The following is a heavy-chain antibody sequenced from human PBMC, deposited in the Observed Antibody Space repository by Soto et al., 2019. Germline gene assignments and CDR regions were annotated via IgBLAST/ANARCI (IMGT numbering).Heavy chain of an antibody. V-gene: IGHV3-7*03. CDR3: ARPRLRCMDV. Sequence: PGGSLRLSCVGSGFRLSNYFMSWVRQALGKGLEWVANIKEDGSEKYYVESVKGRFTISRDNAKNSLYLQVNSLRDEDTAVYYCARPRLRCMDVWGQGTSVTVSS. CDR1: GFRLSNYF. J-gene: IGHJ6*02. CDR2: IKEDGSEK.